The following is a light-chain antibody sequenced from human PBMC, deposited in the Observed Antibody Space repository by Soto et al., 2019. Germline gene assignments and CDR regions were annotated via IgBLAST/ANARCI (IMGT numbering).Light chain of an antibody. J-gene: IGKJ1*01. V-gene: IGKV1-5*03. CDR3: LQYNSYPWT. Sequence: DIQMTQSPSTLSASVGDRVTITCRASQRISIWLAWYQQKPGKAPKLLIYKASGLESVVPSRFSGSGSGTEFTLTISSLQPDDFATYYCLQYNSYPWTFGQGTKVEIK. CDR1: QRISIW. CDR2: KAS.